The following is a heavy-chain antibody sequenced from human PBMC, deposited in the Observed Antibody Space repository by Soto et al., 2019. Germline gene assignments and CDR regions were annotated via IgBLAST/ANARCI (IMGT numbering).Heavy chain of an antibody. V-gene: IGHV4-30-2*01. CDR3: ARGIFGVVEYFDY. D-gene: IGHD3-3*01. CDR1: GGSISSGGYS. CDR2: IYHSGST. J-gene: IGHJ4*02. Sequence: QLQLQESGSGLVKPSQTLSLTCAVSGGSISSGGYSWSWIRQLPGKGLEWIGYIYHSGSTYYNPSLKSRVTISVDRSKNQFSLKLSSVTAADTAVYYCARGIFGVVEYFDYWGQGTLVTVSS.